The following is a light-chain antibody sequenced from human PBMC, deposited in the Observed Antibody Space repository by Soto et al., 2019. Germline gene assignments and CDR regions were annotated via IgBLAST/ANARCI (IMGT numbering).Light chain of an antibody. J-gene: IGLJ1*01. Sequence: QSALTQPASVSGSPGQSITISCTGTSSDVGGYNYVPWYQQLPGKAPKLMIYDVNNRPSGVSNRFSGSKSGNTASLTISGLQAEDEADYYCSSYTGSSTFVFGTGTKVTVL. CDR2: DVN. CDR3: SSYTGSSTFV. CDR1: SSDVGGYNY. V-gene: IGLV2-14*01.